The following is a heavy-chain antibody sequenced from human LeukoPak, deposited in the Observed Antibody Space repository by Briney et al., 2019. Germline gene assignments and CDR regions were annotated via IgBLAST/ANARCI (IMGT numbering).Heavy chain of an antibody. CDR2: IKQEGSEK. CDR3: ARGGRGSYYDSSGPCDY. J-gene: IGHJ4*02. V-gene: IGHV3-7*01. D-gene: IGHD3-22*01. CDR1: GFTFSSYW. Sequence: GGSLRLSCAASGFTFSSYWMIWVRQAPGKGLEGVANIKQEGSEKYYVYSVKGRFTISRDNAKNSLYLQMNSLREEEKAVYYCARGGRGSYYDSSGPCDYWGQGTLVTVSS.